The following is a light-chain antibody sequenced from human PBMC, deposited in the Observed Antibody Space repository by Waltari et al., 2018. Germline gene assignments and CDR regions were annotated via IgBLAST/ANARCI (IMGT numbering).Light chain of an antibody. CDR2: WAS. J-gene: IGKJ1*01. Sequence: DIVMTQSPDSLAVSLGERATINCKSSQSVLYSSNNKNYLAWYQQKPGQHPKLLIYWASTRESGVPDRFRGGGSGTDFTLTISSLQAEDVAVYYCQQYYSTPHTFGQGTNVESK. CDR1: QSVLYSSNNKNY. V-gene: IGKV4-1*01. CDR3: QQYYSTPHT.